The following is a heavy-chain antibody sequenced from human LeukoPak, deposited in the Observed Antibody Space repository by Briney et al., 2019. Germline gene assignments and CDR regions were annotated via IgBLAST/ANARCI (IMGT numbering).Heavy chain of an antibody. CDR1: GYSISSGYY. V-gene: IGHV4-38-2*01. D-gene: IGHD3-22*01. Sequence: SETLSLTCAVSGYSISSGYYWGWIRQPPGKGLEWIGSIYHSGSTYYNPFLKSRVTISVDTSKNQFSLKLSSVTAADTAVYYCASWGGRVVVITYDAFDIWGQGTMVTVSS. CDR3: ASWGGRVVVITYDAFDI. J-gene: IGHJ3*02. CDR2: IYHSGST.